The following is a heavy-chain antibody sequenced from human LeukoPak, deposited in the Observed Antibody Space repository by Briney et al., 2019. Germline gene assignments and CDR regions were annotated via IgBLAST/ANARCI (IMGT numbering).Heavy chain of an antibody. V-gene: IGHV3-23*01. J-gene: IGHJ6*02. CDR2: ISGSGGST. CDR1: GFTFSSYA. D-gene: IGHD6-19*01. CDR3: ASTGPAVAGTRRFPGQTLGYYYGMDV. Sequence: PGGSLRLSCAASGFTFSSYAMSWVRQAPGKGLEWVSAISGSGGSTYYADSVKGRFTISRDNSKNTLYLQMNSLRAEDTAVYYCASTGPAVAGTRRFPGQTLGYYYGMDVWGQGTTVTVSS.